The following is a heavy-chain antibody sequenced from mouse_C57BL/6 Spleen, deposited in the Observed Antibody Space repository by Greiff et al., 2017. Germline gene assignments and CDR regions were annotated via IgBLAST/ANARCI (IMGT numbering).Heavy chain of an antibody. CDR1: GYTFTSYW. Sequence: QVQLKQPGAELVRPGSSVKLSCKASGYTFTSYWMHWVKQRPIQGLEWIGNIDPSVSETHYNQKFKDKATLTVDKSSSTAYMQLSSLTSEDSAVYYCARGGTWFAYWGQGTLVTVSA. CDR3: ARGGTWFAY. V-gene: IGHV1-52*01. J-gene: IGHJ3*01. D-gene: IGHD3-3*01. CDR2: IDPSVSET.